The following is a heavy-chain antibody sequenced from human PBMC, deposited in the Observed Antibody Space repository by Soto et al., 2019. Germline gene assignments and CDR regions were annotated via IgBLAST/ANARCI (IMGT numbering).Heavy chain of an antibody. V-gene: IGHV4-59*01. CDR1: GASIINSC. Sequence: LQILCLPWTVSGASIINSCWHCIRQPQGKGLEWIGYLYNSGSTYYNLSLKSRVTISADPSKNQFSLELTSVTAADTAIYYCARGLGLTMTYSDYWGQGIMVTVSS. CDR2: LYNSGST. J-gene: IGHJ4*02. D-gene: IGHD4-17*01. CDR3: ARGLGLTMTYSDY.